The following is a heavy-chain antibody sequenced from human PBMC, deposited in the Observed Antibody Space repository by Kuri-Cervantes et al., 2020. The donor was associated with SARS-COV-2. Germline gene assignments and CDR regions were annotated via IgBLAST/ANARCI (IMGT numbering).Heavy chain of an antibody. Sequence: SETLSLTCTVSGASISNSYWNWIRHPAGKPLQWIGRISGRGDTIYNASLKSRASMSVVTSKNQFSLTLTSVTAADTAVYYCVGVLSNWFDPWGQGTLVTVSS. J-gene: IGHJ5*02. CDR3: VGVLSNWFDP. CDR1: GASISNSY. V-gene: IGHV4-4*07. D-gene: IGHD2/OR15-2a*01. CDR2: ISGRGDT.